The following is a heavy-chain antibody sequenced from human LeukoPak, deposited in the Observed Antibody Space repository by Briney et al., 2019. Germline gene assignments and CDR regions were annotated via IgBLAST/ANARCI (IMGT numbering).Heavy chain of an antibody. J-gene: IGHJ3*02. Sequence: ASVKVSCKASGYTFTSYAMHWVRQAPGQRLEWMGWINAGNGNTKYSQKFQGRVTITRDTSASTAYMELSSLRSEDTAVYYCARLVDTAMVGAFDIWGQGTMVTVSS. CDR3: ARLVDTAMVGAFDI. CDR1: GYTFTSYA. D-gene: IGHD5-18*01. CDR2: INAGNGNT. V-gene: IGHV1-3*01.